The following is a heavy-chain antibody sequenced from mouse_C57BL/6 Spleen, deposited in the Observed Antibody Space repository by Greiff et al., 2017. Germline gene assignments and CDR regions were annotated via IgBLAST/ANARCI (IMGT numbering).Heavy chain of an antibody. J-gene: IGHJ2*01. CDR2: IDPSDSYT. Sequence: VQLQQPGAELVKPGASVKLSCKASGYTFTSYWMQWVKQRPGQGLEWIGEIDPSDSYTNYNQKFKGKATLTVDTSSSTAYMQLSSLTSEDSAVYYCARRGWALDYWGKGTTRTVSS. V-gene: IGHV1-50*01. CDR1: GYTFTSYW. D-gene: IGHD1-1*02. CDR3: ARRGWALDY.